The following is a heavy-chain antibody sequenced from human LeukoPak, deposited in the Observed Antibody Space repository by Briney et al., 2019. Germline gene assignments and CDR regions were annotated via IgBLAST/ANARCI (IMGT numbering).Heavy chain of an antibody. CDR2: ISSISNYI. Sequence: PSETLSLTCTVSDDSITIYYWSWIRQAPGKGLEWVSSISSISNYIYYADLVKGRFTISRDNAKNSLYLQMNSLRAEDTAVYYCARNPYTSGWYYFDFWGQGTLVTVSS. V-gene: IGHV3-21*01. J-gene: IGHJ4*02. CDR1: DDSITIYY. CDR3: ARNPYTSGWYYFDF. D-gene: IGHD6-19*01.